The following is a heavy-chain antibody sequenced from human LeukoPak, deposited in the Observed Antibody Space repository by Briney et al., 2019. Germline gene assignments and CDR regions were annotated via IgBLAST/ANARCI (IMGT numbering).Heavy chain of an antibody. CDR3: VRKSSTRRTSVFDY. J-gene: IGHJ4*02. V-gene: IGHV1-2*02. Sequence: GSVNVSCKAFGYTFSDYYIHWVRQAPGQGLEWMGWITPNSDGTKYAQRFKGRVTMTRDTSISTAYMDLNSLGSDDTAVFYCVRKSSTRRTSVFDYWGQGTPVTVSS. D-gene: IGHD1-14*01. CDR2: ITPNSDGT. CDR1: GYTFSDYY.